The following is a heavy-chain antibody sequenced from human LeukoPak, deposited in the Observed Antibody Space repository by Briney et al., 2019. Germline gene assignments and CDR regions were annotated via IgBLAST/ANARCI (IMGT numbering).Heavy chain of an antibody. CDR3: ARDYYDSSGPNDY. V-gene: IGHV3-7*01. CDR2: IKQDGSEK. Sequence: GGSLGLSCAASGFTFSSYWMSWVRQAPGKGLEWVANIKQDGSEKYYVDSVKGRFTISRDNAKNSLYLQMNSLRAEDTAVYYCARDYYDSSGPNDYWGQGTLVTVSS. J-gene: IGHJ4*02. CDR1: GFTFSSYW. D-gene: IGHD3-22*01.